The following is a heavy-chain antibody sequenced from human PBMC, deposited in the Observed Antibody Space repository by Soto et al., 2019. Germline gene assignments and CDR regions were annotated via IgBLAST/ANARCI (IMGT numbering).Heavy chain of an antibody. CDR1: GGSISNYY. CDR3: ATQGAYCSGGSCGIYFDY. Sequence: PSETLSLTCTVSGGSISNYYWSWIRQPPGKGLEWIGYIYYSGSTNYNPSLKSRVTISVDTSKNQFSLKLSSVTAADTAVYYCATQGAYCSGGSCGIYFDYWGQGTLVTVSS. CDR2: IYYSGST. D-gene: IGHD2-15*01. J-gene: IGHJ4*02. V-gene: IGHV4-59*01.